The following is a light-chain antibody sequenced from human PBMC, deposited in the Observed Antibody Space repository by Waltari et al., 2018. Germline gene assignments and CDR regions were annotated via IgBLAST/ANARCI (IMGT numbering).Light chain of an antibody. CDR2: DVS. CDR1: SSDVGGYNY. V-gene: IGLV2-11*01. J-gene: IGLJ2*01. Sequence: QSALTQPRSVSGSPGQSVTISCTGTSSDVGGYNYVSWYQQHPGKAPKLMIYDVSKRPSGVPDRFSVSKSGNTASLTISGLQAEDEADYYCCSYAGSYTFLFGGGTKLTVL. CDR3: CSYAGSYTFL.